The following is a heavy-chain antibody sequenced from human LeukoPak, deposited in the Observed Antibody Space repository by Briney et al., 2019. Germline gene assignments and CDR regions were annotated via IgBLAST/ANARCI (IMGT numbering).Heavy chain of an antibody. Sequence: GGSLRLSCAASGFTFSSYGMHWVRQAPGKGPEWVAFIRYDGSNKYYADSVKGRFTISRDNSKNTLYLQMNSLRAEDTAVYYCAKLTTTWELRGAYFDYWGQGTLVTVSS. CDR1: GFTFSSYG. D-gene: IGHD1-26*01. J-gene: IGHJ4*02. CDR2: IRYDGSNK. V-gene: IGHV3-30*02. CDR3: AKLTTTWELRGAYFDY.